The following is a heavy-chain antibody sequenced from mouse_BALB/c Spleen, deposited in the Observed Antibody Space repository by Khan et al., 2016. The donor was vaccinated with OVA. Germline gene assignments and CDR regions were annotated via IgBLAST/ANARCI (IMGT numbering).Heavy chain of an antibody. CDR2: INSNGSST. V-gene: IGHV5-6-3*01. Sequence: EVMLVESGGGLVQPGGSLKLSCAASGFTFSSYGMSWVRQTPDKRLELVATINSNGSSTYYPDSVKGRFTISRDNAKNTLYLQMSSLKSEDTAMYYCARRARTINWGQGTTLTVSS. J-gene: IGHJ2*01. CDR1: GFTFSSYG. D-gene: IGHD3-3*01. CDR3: ARRARTIN.